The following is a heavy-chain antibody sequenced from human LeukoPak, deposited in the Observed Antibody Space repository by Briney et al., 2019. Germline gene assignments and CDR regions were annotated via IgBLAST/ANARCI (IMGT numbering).Heavy chain of an antibody. CDR1: GGSISSYY. CDR3: ARHDYSNFAPYLDY. Sequence: SETLSLTCTVSGGSISSYYWTWIRQPPGKGLEWIGYIYNRGNTNYNPSLESRVTISVDTSKNQFSLKLSCVTASDTAVYYCARHDYSNFAPYLDYWAQETLVTVS. V-gene: IGHV4-59*08. J-gene: IGHJ4*02. CDR2: IYNRGNT. D-gene: IGHD4-11*01.